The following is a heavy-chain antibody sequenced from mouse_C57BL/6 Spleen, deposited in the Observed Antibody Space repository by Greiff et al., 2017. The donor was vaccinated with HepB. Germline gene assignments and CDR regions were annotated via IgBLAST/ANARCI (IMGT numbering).Heavy chain of an antibody. CDR3: ARQRGSPYWYFDV. V-gene: IGHV5-9*01. CDR1: GFTFSSYT. J-gene: IGHJ1*03. Sequence: EVKVEESGGGLVKPGGSLKLSCAASGFTFSSYTMSWVRQTPEKRLEWVATISGGGGNTYYPDSVKGRFTISRDNAKNTLYLQMSSLRSEDTALYYCARQRGSPYWYFDVWGTGTTVTVSS. CDR2: ISGGGGNT.